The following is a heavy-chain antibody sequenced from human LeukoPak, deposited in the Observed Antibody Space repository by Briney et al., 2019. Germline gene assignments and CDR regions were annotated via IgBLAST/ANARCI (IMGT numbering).Heavy chain of an antibody. CDR3: VRDGGYNNYYFQL. CDR2: INTDGRST. J-gene: IGHJ1*01. V-gene: IGHV3-74*01. CDR1: GFTVSNYW. D-gene: IGHD4-11*01. Sequence: QPGGSLRLSCAASGFTVSNYWMHWVRQVPGKGLVWVSRINTDGRSTNYADSVKGRFTIFRDTAKNTLYLQMSSLRPEDTAVYFCVRDGGYNNYYFQLWGQGTLVTVSS.